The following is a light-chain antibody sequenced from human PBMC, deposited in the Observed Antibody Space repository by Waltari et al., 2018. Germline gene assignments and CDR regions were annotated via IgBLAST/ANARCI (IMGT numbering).Light chain of an antibody. CDR2: GNI. V-gene: IGLV1-40*01. Sequence: QSGLTQPPSLSGAPGQRVTIPCTGTLSNIGAGYDVSWYQRLPEKAPQLLIYGNINRPSGVPDRFSGSKSGTSASLAITGLQPEDEADYYCQSYDSGLSRVVFGGGTKMTVL. J-gene: IGLJ2*01. CDR1: LSNIGAGYD. CDR3: QSYDSGLSRVV.